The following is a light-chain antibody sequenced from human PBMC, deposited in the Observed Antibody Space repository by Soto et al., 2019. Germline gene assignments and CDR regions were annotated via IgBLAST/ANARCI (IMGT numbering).Light chain of an antibody. CDR2: DAS. V-gene: IGKV3-11*01. CDR3: QLSQQRSSWPPIA. Sequence: DIVLTQSPATLSLSPGNRVTLSCRANERISHSLAWYQQKPGQAPRILIYDASFRATGIPERFRGSGSGTDFTLSISSLEPEDFAVSYCQLSQQRSSWPPIAFGQGTRLEIK. J-gene: IGKJ5*01. CDR1: ERISHS.